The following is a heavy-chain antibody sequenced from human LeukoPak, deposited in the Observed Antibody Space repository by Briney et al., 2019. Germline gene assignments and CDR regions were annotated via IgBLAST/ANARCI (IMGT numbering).Heavy chain of an antibody. D-gene: IGHD2-15*01. Sequence: SETLSLTCTVSGGSISSYYWSWIRQPPGKGLEWIGYIYYSGTTNYNPSLKSRVTISVDTSKNPFPLKLRSVTAADTAVYYCAREDYCSGGSCYSGYFQHWGQGTLVTVSS. CDR2: IYYSGTT. V-gene: IGHV4-59*01. CDR1: GGSISSYY. J-gene: IGHJ1*01. CDR3: AREDYCSGGSCYSGYFQH.